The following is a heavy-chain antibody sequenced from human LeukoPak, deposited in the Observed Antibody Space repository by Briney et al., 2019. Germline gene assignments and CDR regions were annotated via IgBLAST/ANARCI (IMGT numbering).Heavy chain of an antibody. J-gene: IGHJ6*03. CDR3: ATRGNRDYMDV. Sequence: ASVKVSCKVSGYTLTELSMHWVRQAPGKGLEWMGGFDPEDGETIYTQKFQGRVTMTEDTSTDTAYMELSSLRSEDTAVYYCATRGNRDYMDVWGKGTTVTISS. V-gene: IGHV1-24*01. CDR2: FDPEDGET. D-gene: IGHD2/OR15-2a*01. CDR1: GYTLTELS.